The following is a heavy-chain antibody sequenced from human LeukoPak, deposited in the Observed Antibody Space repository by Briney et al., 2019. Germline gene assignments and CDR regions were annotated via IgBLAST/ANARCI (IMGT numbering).Heavy chain of an antibody. CDR3: ARRTRWAGDSITYYGMDV. J-gene: IGHJ6*02. Sequence: SETLSLTCAVSGDSISSNNWWSWVRQPPGKGLEWIGEIHHHGDTNYKPSLKSRVTTSVDKSKNQFSLQLYYVTAADSAVYFCARRTRWAGDSITYYGMDVWGQGMTVTVSS. D-gene: IGHD3-10*01. V-gene: IGHV4-4*02. CDR1: GDSISSNNW. CDR2: IHHHGDT.